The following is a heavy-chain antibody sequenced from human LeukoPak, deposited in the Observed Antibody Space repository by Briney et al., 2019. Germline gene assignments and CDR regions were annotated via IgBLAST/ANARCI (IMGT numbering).Heavy chain of an antibody. CDR3: AKDQVAGGYFDY. V-gene: IGHV3-23*01. J-gene: IGHJ4*02. Sequence: GGSLRLSCAASGFTFSSSYMTWVRQAPGKGLEWVSAISGSGGSTYYADSVKGRFTISRDNSKNTLYLQMNSLRAEDTAVYYCAKDQVAGGYFDYWGQGTLVTVSS. D-gene: IGHD2-15*01. CDR2: ISGSGGST. CDR1: GFTFSSSY.